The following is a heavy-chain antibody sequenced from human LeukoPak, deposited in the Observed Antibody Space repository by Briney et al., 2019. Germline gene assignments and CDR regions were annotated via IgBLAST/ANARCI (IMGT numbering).Heavy chain of an antibody. CDR3: AKDMYTTHPPLDY. Sequence: PGGSLRLSCAASGFTFSTSWMTWVRQAPGNGLEWVANINEDGSEKYYADSVKGRFTISRDNSKSTLYLQMNSLRAEDTAVYYCAKDMYTTHPPLDYWGQGTLVTVSS. CDR1: GFTFSTSW. V-gene: IGHV3-7*03. D-gene: IGHD2-2*02. J-gene: IGHJ4*02. CDR2: INEDGSEK.